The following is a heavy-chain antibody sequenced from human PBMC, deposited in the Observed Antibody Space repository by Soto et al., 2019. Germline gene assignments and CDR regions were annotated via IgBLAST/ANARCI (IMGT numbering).Heavy chain of an antibody. Sequence: SETLSLTCTVSGGSIRSGGYYWTWIRQHPGKGLEWIGYIYYTGSTYYNPSLKSRVTISVDTSKNQFSLKLSSVTAADTAVYYCARASLGYCSSTSCRSNWFDPWGQGTVVTVSS. CDR3: ARASLGYCSSTSCRSNWFDP. D-gene: IGHD2-2*01. J-gene: IGHJ5*02. V-gene: IGHV4-31*03. CDR2: IYYTGST. CDR1: GGSIRSGGYY.